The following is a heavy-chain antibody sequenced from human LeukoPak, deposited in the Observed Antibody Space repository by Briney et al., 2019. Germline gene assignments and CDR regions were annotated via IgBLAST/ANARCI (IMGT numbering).Heavy chain of an antibody. D-gene: IGHD3-22*01. Sequence: PSETLSLTCAVYGGSFSGYYWSWIRQPPGEGLEWIGEINHSGSTNYNPSLKSRVTISVDTSKNQFSLKLSSVTAADTAVYYCARDAVVSPFDYWGQGTLVTVSS. CDR2: INHSGST. J-gene: IGHJ4*02. CDR3: ARDAVVSPFDY. V-gene: IGHV4-34*01. CDR1: GGSFSGYY.